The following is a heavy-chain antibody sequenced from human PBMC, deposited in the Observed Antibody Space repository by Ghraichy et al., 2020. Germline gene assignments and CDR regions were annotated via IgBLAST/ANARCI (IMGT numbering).Heavy chain of an antibody. D-gene: IGHD6-13*01. CDR1: GYTFTGYY. J-gene: IGHJ6*02. Sequence: ASVKVSCKASGYTFTGYYMHWVRQAPGQGLEWMGWINPNSGGTNYAQKFQGWVTMTRDTSISTAYMELSRLRSDDTAVYYCARDQPYSSSWTSHYYYYGMDVWGQGTTVTVSS. V-gene: IGHV1-2*04. CDR3: ARDQPYSSSWTSHYYYYGMDV. CDR2: INPNSGGT.